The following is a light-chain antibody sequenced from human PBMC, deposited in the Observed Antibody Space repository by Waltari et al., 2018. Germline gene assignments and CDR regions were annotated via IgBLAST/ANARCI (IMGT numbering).Light chain of an antibody. CDR3: QQTYSTLGT. CDR1: QSIVSY. V-gene: IGKV1-39*01. J-gene: IGKJ1*01. CDR2: AAS. Sequence: DIQMTQSPSSLSASLGDRVTITCRASQSIVSYLHWYQQKPGKAPQLLIYAASSLQSGVPSRFSGSGSGTDFTLTISSLQPEDFATYYCQQTYSTLGTFGQGTKVEIK.